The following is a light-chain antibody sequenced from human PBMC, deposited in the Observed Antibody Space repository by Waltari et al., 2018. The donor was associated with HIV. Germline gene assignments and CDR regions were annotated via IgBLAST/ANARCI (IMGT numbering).Light chain of an antibody. V-gene: IGLV1-47*01. CDR3: AVWDASLRGGV. Sequence: QSVVTQPPSASGTPGQRVVISCSGSNSNIGSNSVNWYQQVPGAAPKILIYRDDQRFSGVPDRFSGSKSATPAALGISELRSEDEADYYCAVWDASLRGGVFGGGTKLTVL. CDR2: RDD. CDR1: NSNIGSNS. J-gene: IGLJ3*02.